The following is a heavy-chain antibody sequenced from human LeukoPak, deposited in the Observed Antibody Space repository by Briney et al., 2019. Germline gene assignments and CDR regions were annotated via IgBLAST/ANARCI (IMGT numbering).Heavy chain of an antibody. J-gene: IGHJ1*01. CDR3: AKHIYGVVSIQQ. V-gene: IGHV3-15*01. CDR1: GFTFRDAW. CDR2: IRSRADGGTA. Sequence: PGGSLRLSCAASGFTFRDAWMTWVRQAPGRGLEGVGLIRSRADGGTAEYATAVEGRFTISRDDSTNTLYLHMSNVKTEDTAVYYCAKHIYGVVSIQQWGQGTLVTVSS. D-gene: IGHD3-3*01.